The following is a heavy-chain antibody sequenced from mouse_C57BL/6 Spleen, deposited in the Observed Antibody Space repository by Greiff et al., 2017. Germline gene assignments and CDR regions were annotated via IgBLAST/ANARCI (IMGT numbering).Heavy chain of an antibody. D-gene: IGHD2-2*01. J-gene: IGHJ3*01. CDR3: AGYTAWFAY. Sequence: EVKLMESGGGLVKPGGSLKLSCAASGFTFSSYTMSWVRQTPEKRLEWVATISGGGGNTYYPDCVKGRFTISRDNAKNTLYLQMSSLRSEDTALYYCAGYTAWFAYWGQGTLVTVSA. V-gene: IGHV5-9*01. CDR1: GFTFSSYT. CDR2: ISGGGGNT.